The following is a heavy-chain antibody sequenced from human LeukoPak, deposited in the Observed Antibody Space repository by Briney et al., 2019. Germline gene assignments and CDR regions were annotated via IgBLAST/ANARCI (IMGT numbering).Heavy chain of an antibody. D-gene: IGHD1-26*01. CDR3: AKVGSGRTFDI. J-gene: IGHJ3*02. CDR1: GFTFSSYA. Sequence: TGGSLRLSCAAPGFTFSSYAMSWVRQAPGKGLEWVSVISGSSDSTYYADSVKGRFTISRDNSKNTLYLQMNSLTAEDTAVYYCAKVGSGRTFDIWGQGTMVTVSS. CDR2: ISGSSDST. V-gene: IGHV3-23*01.